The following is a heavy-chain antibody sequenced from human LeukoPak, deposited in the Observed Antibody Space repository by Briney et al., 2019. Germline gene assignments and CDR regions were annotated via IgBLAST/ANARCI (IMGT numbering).Heavy chain of an antibody. CDR3: ARGPTDYGGKGYYYYGMDV. Sequence: PSETLSLTCAVSGGSISSSNWWSWVRQPPGKGLEWVSYISSSGSTIYYADSVKGRFTISRDNAKNSLYLQMNSLRAEDTAVYYCARGPTDYGGKGYYYYGMDVWGQGTTVTVSS. D-gene: IGHD4-23*01. CDR2: ISSSGSTI. CDR1: GGSISSSNW. J-gene: IGHJ6*02. V-gene: IGHV3-11*01.